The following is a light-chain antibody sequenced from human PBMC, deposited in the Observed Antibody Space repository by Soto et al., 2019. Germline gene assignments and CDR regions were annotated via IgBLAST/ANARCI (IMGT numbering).Light chain of an antibody. J-gene: IGKJ2*01. CDR1: QDISNY. CDR2: AAS. Sequence: DIQMTQSPSSLSASVGDRVTITCQASQDISNYLNWYQQKPGKAPKLPIYAASSLETVVPSRFSGSGSGTDFTFTISSLQPEDIATYYCQQNDNHPPTFGQGTKLEIK. CDR3: QQNDNHPPT. V-gene: IGKV1-33*01.